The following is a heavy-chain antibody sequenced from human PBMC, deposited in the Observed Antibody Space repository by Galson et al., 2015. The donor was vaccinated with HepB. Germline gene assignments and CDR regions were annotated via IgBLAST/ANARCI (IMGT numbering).Heavy chain of an antibody. D-gene: IGHD5-12*01. CDR2: INPHSGGT. V-gene: IGHV1-2*04. CDR1: GYTFAGYY. CDR3: AKGGGFDFGAFDI. J-gene: IGHJ3*02. Sequence: SVKVSCKASGYTFAGYYLHWVRQAPGQGLEWMGWINPHSGGTNYTQKFQGWATMTRDTSISTAYMELRRLTSGDTAVYYCAKGGGFDFGAFDIWGQGTMVTVSS.